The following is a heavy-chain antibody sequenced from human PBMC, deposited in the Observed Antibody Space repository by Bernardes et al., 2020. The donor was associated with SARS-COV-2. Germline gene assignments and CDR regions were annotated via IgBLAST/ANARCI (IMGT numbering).Heavy chain of an antibody. J-gene: IGHJ6*02. CDR3: AKESAAFLYDSSGYYSYGMDV. CDR2: ISGSGGST. V-gene: IGHV3-23*01. D-gene: IGHD3-22*01. CDR1: GFTFSSYA. Sequence: GGSLRLSCAASGFTFSSYAMSWVRQAPGKGLEWVSAISGSGGSTYYADSVKGRFTISRDNSKNTLYLQMNSLRAEDTAVYYCAKESAAFLYDSSGYYSYGMDVWGQGTTVTVSS.